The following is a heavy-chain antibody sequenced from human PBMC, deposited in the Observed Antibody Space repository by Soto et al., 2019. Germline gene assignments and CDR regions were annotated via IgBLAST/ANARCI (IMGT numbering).Heavy chain of an antibody. CDR1: GFTFGDYA. D-gene: IGHD2-15*01. J-gene: IGHJ3*01. V-gene: IGHV3-49*03. Sequence: PGGSLRLSCTASGFTFGDYAMSWFRQAPGKGLEWVGFIRSKAYGGTTEYAASVKGRFTISRDDSKSIAYLQMNSLKTEDTAVYYCTRANLFVVVFKRSFDFWGQGTMVTGSS. CDR3: TRANLFVVVFKRSFDF. CDR2: IRSKAYGGTT.